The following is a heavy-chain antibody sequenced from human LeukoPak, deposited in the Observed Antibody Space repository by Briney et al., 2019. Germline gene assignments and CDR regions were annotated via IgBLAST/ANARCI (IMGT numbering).Heavy chain of an antibody. CDR3: ARISEAVADAFDI. V-gene: IGHV4-59*01. CDR1: GGSISSYY. Sequence: SETLSLTRTVSGGSISSYYWSWIRQPPGKGLEWIGYIYYSGSTNYNPSLKSRVTISVDTSKNQFSLKLSSVTAADTAVYYCARISEAVADAFDIWGQGTMVTVSS. J-gene: IGHJ3*02. D-gene: IGHD4-23*01. CDR2: IYYSGST.